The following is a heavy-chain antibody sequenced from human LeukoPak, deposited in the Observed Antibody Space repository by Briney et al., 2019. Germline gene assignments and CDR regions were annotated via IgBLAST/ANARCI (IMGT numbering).Heavy chain of an antibody. D-gene: IGHD3-16*01. CDR3: ARHTTLYDSSFDY. CDR2: IYYSGST. CDR1: VGSISSYY. V-gene: IGHV4-59*08. J-gene: IGHJ4*02. Sequence: PSETLSLTCTVSVGSISSYYWSWIRQPPGKGLEWIGYIYYSGSTNYNPSLKSRVTISVDTSKNQFSLKLSSVTAADTAVYYCARHTTLYDSSFDYWGQGTLVTVSS.